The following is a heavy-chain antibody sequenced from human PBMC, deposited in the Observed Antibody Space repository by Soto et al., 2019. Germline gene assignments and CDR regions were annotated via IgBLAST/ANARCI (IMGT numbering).Heavy chain of an antibody. CDR3: ARDFPKRAVAGRDSYYGMAV. CDR1: GFTVSSNY. D-gene: IGHD6-19*01. CDR2: IYSGGST. J-gene: IGHJ6*02. Sequence: GSLRLSCAASGFTVSSNYMSWVRQAPGKGLEWVSVIYSGGSTYYADSVKGRFTISRDNSKNTLYLQMNSLRAEDTAVYYCARDFPKRAVAGRDSYYGMAVWGQGTTVTVSS. V-gene: IGHV3-53*01.